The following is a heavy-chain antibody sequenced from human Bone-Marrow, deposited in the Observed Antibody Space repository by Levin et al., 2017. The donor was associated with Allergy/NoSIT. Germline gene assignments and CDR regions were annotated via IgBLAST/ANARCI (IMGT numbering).Heavy chain of an antibody. CDR3: ARDEWNYGEGGMDV. J-gene: IGHJ6*02. Sequence: SETLSLTCDVSGYSLSRGYFWGWIRQSPGTGLEWIANIFHDGTTYSNPSLKTRVTISMDTSKNQFSLKLTSVTAADAAVYYCARDEWNYGEGGMDVWGQGITVMVSS. V-gene: IGHV4-38-2*02. CDR1: GYSLSRGYF. CDR2: IFHDGTT. D-gene: IGHD1-7*01.